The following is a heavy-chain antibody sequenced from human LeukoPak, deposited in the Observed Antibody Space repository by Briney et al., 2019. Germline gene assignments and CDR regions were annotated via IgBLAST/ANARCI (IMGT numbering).Heavy chain of an antibody. Sequence: GASVKVSCKASGYTFTSYYMHWVRQAPGQGLEWMGIINPSGDTTSYAQKFQGRVTMTRDTSTSALYMELSSLRSEDTAVYYCARDVSGWSLFDYWGQGTLVTVSS. J-gene: IGHJ4*02. V-gene: IGHV1-46*01. CDR3: ARDVSGWSLFDY. CDR1: GYTFTSYY. D-gene: IGHD6-19*01. CDR2: INPSGDTT.